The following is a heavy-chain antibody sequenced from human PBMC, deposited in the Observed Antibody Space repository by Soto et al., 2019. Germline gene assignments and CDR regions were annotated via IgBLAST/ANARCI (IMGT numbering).Heavy chain of an antibody. CDR2: INPSGGST. D-gene: IGHD3-10*01. Sequence: ASVKVSCKASGYTFTSYYMHWVRQAPGQGLEWMGIINPSGGSTSYAQKFQGRVTMTRDTSTSTVYMELSSLRSEDTAVYYCARSPFFSYYYGSGSPHNWFDPWGQGTLVTVS. V-gene: IGHV1-46*01. CDR1: GYTFTSYY. CDR3: ARSPFFSYYYGSGSPHNWFDP. J-gene: IGHJ5*02.